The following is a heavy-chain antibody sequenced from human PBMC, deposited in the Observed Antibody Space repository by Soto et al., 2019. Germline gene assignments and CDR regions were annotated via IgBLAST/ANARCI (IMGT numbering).Heavy chain of an antibody. J-gene: IGHJ6*02. CDR3: AKLRNWGSSWYPGGGSYYYGMDG. CDR1: GGSLSGYY. CDR2: INHSGST. V-gene: IGHV4-34*01. Sequence: SETLSLTCAVYGGSLSGYYWSWMRQPPGKGLEWIGEINHSGSTNYNPSLKSRVTISVDTSKNQFSLKLSPVTAADTAVYYCAKLRNWGSSWYPGGGSYYYGMDGCGQGTTVTVSS. D-gene: IGHD6-13*01.